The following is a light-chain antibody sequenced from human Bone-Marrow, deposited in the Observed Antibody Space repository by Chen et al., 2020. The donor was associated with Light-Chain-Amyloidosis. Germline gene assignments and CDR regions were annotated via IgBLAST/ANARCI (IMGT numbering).Light chain of an antibody. J-gene: IGLJ2*01. CDR3: QTWGTGYVV. V-gene: IGLV4-69*01. CDR2: VNSDGSH. Sequence: QAVLTQSPSASASLGASVNLTCTLRSGHSNYVIAWHQQQPERGLRYLLKVNSDGSHSRGDGIPDRFSGASSGAERYLTISSLQSEDEADYYCQTWGTGYVVFGGGTKLTVL. CDR1: SGHSNYV.